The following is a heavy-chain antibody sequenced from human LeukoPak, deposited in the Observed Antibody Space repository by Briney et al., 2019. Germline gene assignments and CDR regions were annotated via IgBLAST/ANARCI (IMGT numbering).Heavy chain of an antibody. V-gene: IGHV5-51*01. D-gene: IGHD2-2*01. CDR3: ARHRAVCSSTSCHLRNYYYYMDV. CDR1: GYSLTSYW. J-gene: IGHJ6*03. CDR2: IYPGDSDT. Sequence: GESLKTSCKGSGYSLTSYWIGWVRQMPGKGLEWMGIIYPGDSDTRYSPSFQGQVTISADKSISTAYLQWSSLKASDTAMYYCARHRAVCSSTSCHLRNYYYYMDVWGKGTTVTVSS.